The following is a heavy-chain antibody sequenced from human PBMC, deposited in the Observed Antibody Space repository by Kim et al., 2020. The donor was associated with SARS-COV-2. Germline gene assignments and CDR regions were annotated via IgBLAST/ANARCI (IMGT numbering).Heavy chain of an antibody. J-gene: IGHJ3*02. Sequence: SRAFQGRVPITRDTSASTAYMELRSLRSEDTAVYYCARDQVVGASGGTFDIWGQGTMVTVSS. V-gene: IGHV1-3*01. CDR3: ARDQVVGASGGTFDI. D-gene: IGHD1-26*01.